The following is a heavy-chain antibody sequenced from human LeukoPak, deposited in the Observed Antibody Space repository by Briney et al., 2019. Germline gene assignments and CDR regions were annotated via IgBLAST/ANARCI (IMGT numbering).Heavy chain of an antibody. D-gene: IGHD3-22*01. CDR1: GGSFSGYY. Sequence: SETLSLTCAVYGGSFSGYYWSWIRQPPGKGLEWIGEINHSGSTNYNPSLKSRVTISVDTSKNQFSLKLSSVTAADTAVYYCARVGRVHYDSSGYYNYWGQGTLVTVSS. J-gene: IGHJ4*02. V-gene: IGHV4-34*01. CDR3: ARVGRVHYDSSGYYNY. CDR2: INHSGST.